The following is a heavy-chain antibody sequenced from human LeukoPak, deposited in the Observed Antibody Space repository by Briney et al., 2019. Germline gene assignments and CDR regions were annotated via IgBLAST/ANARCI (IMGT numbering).Heavy chain of an antibody. Sequence: PGGSLRLSCAASGFTFSSYAMSWVRQAPGKGLEWVSAISGSGGSTYYADSVKGRFTISRDNSKNTLYLQMNSLRAEDTAAYYCAKDLVAVAATQEYYFDYWGQGTLVTVSS. J-gene: IGHJ4*02. V-gene: IGHV3-23*01. D-gene: IGHD6-19*01. CDR2: ISGSGGST. CDR3: AKDLVAVAATQEYYFDY. CDR1: GFTFSSYA.